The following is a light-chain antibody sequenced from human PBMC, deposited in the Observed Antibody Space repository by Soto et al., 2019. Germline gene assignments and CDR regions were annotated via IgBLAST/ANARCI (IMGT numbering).Light chain of an antibody. V-gene: IGKV1-39*01. CDR2: DAS. Sequence: DIQMTQSPSSLSASLGNRVTITCRASQSISTYLNWYQKKPGKAPNLLIYDASRLQSGVPSRFSGSGGGTDFTLSISSVQPEHFATYFCQQSYMDPITFGQGTRLEIK. J-gene: IGKJ5*01. CDR1: QSISTY. CDR3: QQSYMDPIT.